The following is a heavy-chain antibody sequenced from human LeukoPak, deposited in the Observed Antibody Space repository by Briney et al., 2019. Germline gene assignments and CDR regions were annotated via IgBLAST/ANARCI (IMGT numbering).Heavy chain of an antibody. Sequence: PGGSLRPSCAASGFTFSSYSMNWVRQAPGKGLEWVSSISSSSSYIYYADSVKGRFTISRDNAKNSLYLQMNSLRAEDTAVYYCARAPPIYSSSPWFDPWGQGTLVTVSS. D-gene: IGHD6-6*01. J-gene: IGHJ5*02. CDR1: GFTFSSYS. CDR3: ARAPPIYSSSPWFDP. CDR2: ISSSSSYI. V-gene: IGHV3-21*01.